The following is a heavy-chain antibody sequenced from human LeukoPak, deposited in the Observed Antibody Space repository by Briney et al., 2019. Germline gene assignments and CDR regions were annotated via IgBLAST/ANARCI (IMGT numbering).Heavy chain of an antibody. CDR2: IKQDGSEK. J-gene: IGHJ4*02. CDR1: GFTFSSYW. V-gene: IGHV3-7*01. Sequence: GGSVRLSCAASGFTFSSYWMSWVRQAPGKGLEWVANIKQDGSEKYYVDSVKGRFTISRDNAKSSLYLQMNSLRAEDTAVYYCAKVLTVTSYGAKSVFVNWGQGNLATVSS. D-gene: IGHD4-23*01. CDR3: AKVLTVTSYGAKSVFVN.